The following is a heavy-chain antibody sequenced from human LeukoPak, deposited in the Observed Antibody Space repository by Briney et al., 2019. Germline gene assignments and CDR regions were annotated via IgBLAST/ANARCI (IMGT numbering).Heavy chain of an antibody. D-gene: IGHD6-6*01. CDR3: ARDVNGIAARPGTASD. CDR1: GYTFTSYG. J-gene: IGHJ4*02. V-gene: IGHV1-18*01. CDR2: IIPIFGTA. Sequence: ASVKVSCKASGYTFTSYGISWVRQAPGQGLEWMGWIIPIFGTANYAQKLQGRVTMTTDTSTSTAYMELRSLRSDDTAVYYCARDVNGIAARPGTASDWGQGTLVTVSS.